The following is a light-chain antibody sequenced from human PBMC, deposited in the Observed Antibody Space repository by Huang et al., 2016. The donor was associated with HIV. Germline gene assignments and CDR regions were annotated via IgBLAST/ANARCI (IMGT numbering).Light chain of an antibody. V-gene: IGKV3D-11*01. J-gene: IGKJ4*01. Sequence: EIVLTQSPATLSWYPGEKITLFCRASQDIDTSLAWYQQKPGQAPRLLIYDASQRVTGVPARFTGSGSGTEFALTISRLEFYDFAVYYCQQRKSWLTFGGGTKLEVK. CDR3: QQRKSWLT. CDR2: DAS. CDR1: QDIDTS.